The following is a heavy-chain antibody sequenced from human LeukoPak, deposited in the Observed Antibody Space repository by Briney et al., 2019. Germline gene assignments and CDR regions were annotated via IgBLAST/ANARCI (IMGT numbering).Heavy chain of an antibody. CDR3: ARGSSQLLWFGESLDY. CDR1: GYTFTSYY. D-gene: IGHD3-10*01. CDR2: INPSGGST. Sequence: ASAKVSCKASGYTFTSYYMHWVRQAPGQGLEWMGIINPSGGSTSYAQKFQGRVTMTRDMSTSTVYMELSSLRSEDTAVYYCARGSSQLLWFGESLDYWGQGTLVTVSS. J-gene: IGHJ4*02. V-gene: IGHV1-46*01.